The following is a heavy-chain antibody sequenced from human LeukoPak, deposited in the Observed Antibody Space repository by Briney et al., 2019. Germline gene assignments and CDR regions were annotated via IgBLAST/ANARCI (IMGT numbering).Heavy chain of an antibody. CDR2: IYENDEK. V-gene: IGHV2-5*01. CDR1: EFSFGSGGVG. D-gene: IGHD2-15*01. CDR3: AHRHRGVASDI. J-gene: IGHJ3*02. Sequence: SGPTLVNPTQTLTLTCTFPEFSFGSGGVGVGWIRQPPGGALEWLGVIYENDEKLYSSSLQNRLSITKDTSKNRVVLTMANMAPVDTATYYCAHRHRGVASDIWGQGTMVTVSS.